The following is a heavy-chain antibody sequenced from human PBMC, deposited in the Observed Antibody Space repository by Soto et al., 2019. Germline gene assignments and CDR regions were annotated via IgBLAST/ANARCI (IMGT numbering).Heavy chain of an antibody. Sequence: SGPTLVKPTQTLTLTCTFSGFSLRTSGVGVGWIRQPPGKALEWLAPIYLHDDKRHSPTLKSRLTITKDTSKNQVVLTMTNMDPVDTATYYCAHCNIVVVVAANNNWFDPWGQGTLVTVSS. CDR1: GFSLRTSGVG. V-gene: IGHV2-5*01. D-gene: IGHD2-15*01. CDR2: IYLHDDK. J-gene: IGHJ5*02. CDR3: AHCNIVVVVAANNNWFDP.